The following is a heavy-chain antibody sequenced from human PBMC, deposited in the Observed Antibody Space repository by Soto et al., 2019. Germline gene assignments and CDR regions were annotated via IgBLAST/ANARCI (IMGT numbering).Heavy chain of an antibody. J-gene: IGHJ4*02. V-gene: IGHV4-31*03. CDR1: GASIRSGGYY. D-gene: IGHD4-4*01. CDR2: IYYTGST. CDR3: ARIDMASSK. Sequence: SETLSLTCSVSGASIRSGGYYWSWLRQSPGKGLAWIGHIYYTGSTFYSPSLKSRLTISLDTSKNQFSLDLRSVTAADTAMDYCARIDMASSKWGRGTLGTVSS.